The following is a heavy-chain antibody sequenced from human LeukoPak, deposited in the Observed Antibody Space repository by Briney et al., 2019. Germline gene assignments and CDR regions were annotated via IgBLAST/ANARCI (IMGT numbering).Heavy chain of an antibody. CDR2: IYASGST. J-gene: IGHJ5*02. V-gene: IGHV4-4*07. CDR1: GGSITSYY. D-gene: IGHD6-19*01. CDR3: ARGDRAVAGAWGWFDP. Sequence: SETLSLTCTVAGGSITSYYWSWIRQPAGKGPEWIGRIYASGSTNYNPSLKSRVTMSVDTSKNQFSLRLNSVTAADTAVYYCARGDRAVAGAWGWFDPWGQGTLVTVSS.